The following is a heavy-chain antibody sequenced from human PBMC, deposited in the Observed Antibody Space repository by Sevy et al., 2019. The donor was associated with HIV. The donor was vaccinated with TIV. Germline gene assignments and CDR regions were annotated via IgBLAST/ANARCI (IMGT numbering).Heavy chain of an antibody. CDR2: FSFGCGRI. CDR1: GFTFAKYS. Sequence: GGSLRLSCAASGFTFAKYSMSWVRQAPGKGLEWVSTFSFGCGRINYADSVKGRFTISRVDSKHTLLLQMNSLRAEDTATYFCAREGCTQPHDYWGQGTLVTVSS. D-gene: IGHD2-8*01. V-gene: IGHV3-23*01. J-gene: IGHJ4*02. CDR3: AREGCTQPHDY.